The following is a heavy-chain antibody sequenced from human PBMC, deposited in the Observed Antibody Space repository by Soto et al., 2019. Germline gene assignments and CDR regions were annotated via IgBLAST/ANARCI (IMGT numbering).Heavy chain of an antibody. CDR3: ARDLIGDRRRYYFDY. Sequence: SETLSLTCTVSGGSVSSGSYYWSWIRQPPGKGLEWIGYIYYSGSTNYNPSLKSRVTISVDTSKNQFSLKLSSVTAADTAVYYCARDLIGDRRRYYFDYWGQGTLVTVSS. V-gene: IGHV4-61*01. J-gene: IGHJ4*02. CDR2: IYYSGST. CDR1: GGSVSSGSYY. D-gene: IGHD3-16*01.